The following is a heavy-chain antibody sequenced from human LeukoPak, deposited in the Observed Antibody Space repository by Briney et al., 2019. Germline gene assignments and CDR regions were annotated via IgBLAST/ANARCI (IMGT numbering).Heavy chain of an antibody. D-gene: IGHD1-1*01. V-gene: IGHV4-34*01. J-gene: IGHJ4*02. CDR1: GGSFSGYY. Sequence: SETLSLTCAVYGGSFSGYYCSWIRQPPGQGLEWIGEINHSGSTNYNPSLKSRVTISVDTSKNQCYLKLSSVTAADTALYYCARLQLAIDYWGQGTLVTVSS. CDR2: INHSGST. CDR3: ARLQLAIDY.